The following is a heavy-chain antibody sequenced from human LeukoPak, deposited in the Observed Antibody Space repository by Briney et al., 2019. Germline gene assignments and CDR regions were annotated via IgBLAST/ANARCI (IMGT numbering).Heavy chain of an antibody. CDR3: ARHNPRDSSGYYFDY. J-gene: IGHJ4*02. D-gene: IGHD3-22*01. CDR2: IYYSGST. Sequence: SETLSLTCAVYGGSFSGYYWSWIRQPPGKGLEWIGYIYYSGSTNYNPSLKSRVTISVDTSKNQFSLKLSSVTAADTAVYYCARHNPRDSSGYYFDYWGQGTLVTVSS. V-gene: IGHV4-59*08. CDR1: GGSFSGYY.